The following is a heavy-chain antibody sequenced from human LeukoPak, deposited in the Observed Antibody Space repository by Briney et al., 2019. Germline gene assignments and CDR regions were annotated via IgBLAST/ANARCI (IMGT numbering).Heavy chain of an antibody. Sequence: SETLSLTCTVSGGSISSYYWSWIRQSAGKGLEWIGRIYTSGSTNYNPSLKSRVTISVDTSKNQFSLKLSSVTAADTAVYYCARDNWGTMIEGSWFDPWGQGTLVTVSS. D-gene: IGHD3-22*01. V-gene: IGHV4-4*07. CDR2: IYTSGST. CDR1: GGSISSYY. CDR3: ARDNWGTMIEGSWFDP. J-gene: IGHJ5*02.